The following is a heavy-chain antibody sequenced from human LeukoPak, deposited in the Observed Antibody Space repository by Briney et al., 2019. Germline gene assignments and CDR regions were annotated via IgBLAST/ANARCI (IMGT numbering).Heavy chain of an antibody. CDR3: ARGGVTMIVASIAFDY. CDR2: ISAYNGNT. Sequence: ASVKVSCKASGYTFTSYGISWVRQAPGQGLEWMGWISAYNGNTNYAQKLQGRVTMTRDTSTSTVYMELSSLRSEDTAVYYCARGGVTMIVASIAFDYWGQGTLVTVSS. D-gene: IGHD3-22*01. CDR1: GYTFTSYG. V-gene: IGHV1-18*01. J-gene: IGHJ4*02.